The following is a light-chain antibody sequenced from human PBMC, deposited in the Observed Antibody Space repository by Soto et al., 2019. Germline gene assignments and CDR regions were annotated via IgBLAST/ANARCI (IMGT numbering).Light chain of an antibody. CDR3: QQYGRSPHS. CDR1: QILSPSY. V-gene: IGKV3-20*01. Sequence: EIVLTQSPATLSLSAGERATLSCRPSQILSPSYLAWHQHKPGQGPRLLIFAASSRATGVPDRFSGSGSGKDFTLTITRLEPEDSAIYYCQQYGRSPHSFGRGTHLEIK. CDR2: AAS. J-gene: IGKJ2*03.